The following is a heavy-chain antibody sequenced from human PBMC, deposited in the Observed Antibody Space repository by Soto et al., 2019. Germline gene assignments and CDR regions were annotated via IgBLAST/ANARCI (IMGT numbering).Heavy chain of an antibody. D-gene: IGHD3-3*01. CDR1: GFTVSSYA. CDR3: AKDRITILRVASMALYYFDS. J-gene: IGHJ4*02. CDR2: ISGSGGST. V-gene: IGHV3-23*01. Sequence: VCLRLYCAACGFTVSSYAMSWIRQAPGKGLEGVRAISGSGGSTYYADTVKGPFTISRDNYKNTLYLQMNSLRAEDTAVYYCAKDRITILRVASMALYYFDSCGQGTLVTVSS.